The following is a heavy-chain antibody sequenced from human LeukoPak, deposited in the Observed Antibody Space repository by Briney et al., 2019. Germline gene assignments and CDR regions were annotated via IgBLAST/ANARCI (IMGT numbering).Heavy chain of an antibody. CDR1: GGSISSTNYY. Sequence: PSETLSLTCTVSGGSISSTNYYWGWIRQPPGKGLEWIGSIYYSGSTYYNPSLKSRLTISLDTSKNQFSLRLSSVTAADTAFYYRARRYNWNDRWDWGQGTLVTVSP. D-gene: IGHD1-1*01. CDR2: IYYSGST. J-gene: IGHJ4*02. V-gene: IGHV4-39*07. CDR3: ARRYNWNDRWD.